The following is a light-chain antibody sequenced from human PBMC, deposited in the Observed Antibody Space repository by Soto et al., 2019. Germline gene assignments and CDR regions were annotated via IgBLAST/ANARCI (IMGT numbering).Light chain of an antibody. CDR2: EVT. V-gene: IGLV2-11*01. Sequence: QSALTQPRSVSGSPGQSVTISCTGTSSDVGGYNYVSWYQQLPGKAPKLMIYEVTKRSSGVPDRFSGSKSGNTASLTIPGLQPEDEAHYYCSSYTGTYTFGVFGTGTKVTVL. J-gene: IGLJ1*01. CDR1: SSDVGGYNY. CDR3: SSYTGTYTFGV.